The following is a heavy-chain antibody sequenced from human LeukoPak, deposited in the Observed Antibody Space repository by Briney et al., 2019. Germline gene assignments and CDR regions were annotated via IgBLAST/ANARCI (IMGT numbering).Heavy chain of an antibody. D-gene: IGHD6-19*01. CDR1: GFTLSNAW. Sequence: GGSLRLSCAASGFTLSNAWMSWVRQAPGKGLEWVGRIKSKADGATTDYAPVKGRFTISRDDSKNTLFLQMNSLKTEDTAVYYCTTLSGWYSAFDIWGQGTMVTVSA. V-gene: IGHV3-15*01. CDR3: TTLSGWYSAFDI. J-gene: IGHJ3*02. CDR2: IKSKADGATT.